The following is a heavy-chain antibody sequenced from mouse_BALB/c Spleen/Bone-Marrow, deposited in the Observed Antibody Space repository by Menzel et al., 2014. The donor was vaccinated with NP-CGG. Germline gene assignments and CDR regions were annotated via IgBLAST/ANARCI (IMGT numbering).Heavy chain of an antibody. CDR3: ARWGITTGFAY. V-gene: IGHV14-3*02. CDR1: GFHIKDTY. D-gene: IGHD2-4*01. Sequence: VQLQQPGAELVKPGASVKLSCTASGFHIKDTYMHWVKQRPEQGLEWIGRIDPANGNTKYDPKFQGKATITADTSSNTAYLQLSSLTSEDTAVYYCARWGITTGFAYWGQGTLVTVSA. J-gene: IGHJ3*01. CDR2: IDPANGNT.